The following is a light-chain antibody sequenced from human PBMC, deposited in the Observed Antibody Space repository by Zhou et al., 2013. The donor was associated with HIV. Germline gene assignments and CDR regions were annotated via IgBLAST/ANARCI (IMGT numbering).Light chain of an antibody. V-gene: IGKV3-20*01. CDR1: EDVWNNY. CDR3: QQYASVPLS. J-gene: IGKJ4*01. Sequence: IVLTQSPDTLSLSPGERATVSCWASEDVWNNYLAWYQQKPGQAPRLLIYDTSIRATGVPARFSGSGSGTDFTLTISSLEPEDFAVYYCQQYASVPLSFGGGTXVEIK. CDR2: DTS.